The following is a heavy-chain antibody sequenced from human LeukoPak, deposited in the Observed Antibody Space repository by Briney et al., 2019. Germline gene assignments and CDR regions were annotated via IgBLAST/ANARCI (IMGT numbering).Heavy chain of an antibody. CDR3: ARGSFTMIETYYFDY. D-gene: IGHD3-22*01. Sequence: SETLSLTCAVYGGSFSGYYWSWIRQPPGKGLEWIGEINHSGRTNYNPSLKSRVTISVDTSKNQFSLNLSSVTAADTAVYYCARGSFTMIETYYFDYWGQGTLVTVSS. V-gene: IGHV4-34*01. J-gene: IGHJ4*02. CDR2: INHSGRT. CDR1: GGSFSGYY.